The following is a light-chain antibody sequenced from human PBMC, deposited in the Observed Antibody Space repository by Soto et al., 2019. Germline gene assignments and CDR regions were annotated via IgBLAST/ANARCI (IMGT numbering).Light chain of an antibody. CDR1: SGSVSTSYY. CDR2: SIN. J-gene: IGLJ3*02. V-gene: IGLV8-61*01. CDR3: VLYMGSGIWV. Sequence: QTVVTQEPSFSVSPGRTVTLTCGLSSGSVSTSYYPGRYHPTQAQAPRTLIYSINTPSSGVPNRFSGSILGNKAALPIAGAQADAESDYYCVLYMGSGIWVFGGGTKVTVL.